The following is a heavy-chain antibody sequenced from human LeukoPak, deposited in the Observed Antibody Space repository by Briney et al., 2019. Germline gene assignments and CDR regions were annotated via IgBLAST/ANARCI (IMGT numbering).Heavy chain of an antibody. CDR1: GFTVSNNY. J-gene: IGHJ6*02. D-gene: IGHD3-10*01. Sequence: GGSLRLSCAASGFTVSNNYMSWVRQAPGKGLEWVSVIYGGGTTYYADSVKGRFTISRDNSKNTLYLQVNSLRAEDTAVYYCARDGMLRGYYGMDVWGQGTTVTASS. CDR3: ARDGMLRGYYGMDV. V-gene: IGHV3-53*01. CDR2: IYGGGTT.